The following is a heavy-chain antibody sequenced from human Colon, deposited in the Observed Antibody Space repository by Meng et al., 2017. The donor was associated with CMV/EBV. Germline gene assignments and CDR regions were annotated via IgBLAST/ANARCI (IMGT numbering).Heavy chain of an antibody. J-gene: IGHJ4*02. CDR1: GFSLNTYEVG. Sequence: QIALKEAGPTTVKPTPALTLTCTFSGFSLNTYEVGGGWFRQPPGKAPEWLALIYWDDDKRYRSSLGNRLTLTHDASKNQVVLTMTDMDPVDTATYYCAHKSLPAAFLDYWSQGTLVTVSS. D-gene: IGHD2-2*01. CDR3: AHKSLPAAFLDY. V-gene: IGHV2-5*02. CDR2: IYWDDDK.